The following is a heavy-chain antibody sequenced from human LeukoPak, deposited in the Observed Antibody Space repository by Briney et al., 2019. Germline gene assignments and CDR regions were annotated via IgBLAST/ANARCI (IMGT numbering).Heavy chain of an antibody. Sequence: GGSLRLSCAASGFTFSSYSMNWVRQAPGKGLEWVSSISSSSSYIYYADSVRGRFTISRDNAKNSLYLQMNSLRAEDTAVYYCARDRSEESGYRSYFDYWGQGTLVTVSS. CDR2: ISSSSSYI. V-gene: IGHV3-21*01. CDR3: ARDRSEESGYRSYFDY. CDR1: GFTFSSYS. J-gene: IGHJ4*02. D-gene: IGHD5-12*01.